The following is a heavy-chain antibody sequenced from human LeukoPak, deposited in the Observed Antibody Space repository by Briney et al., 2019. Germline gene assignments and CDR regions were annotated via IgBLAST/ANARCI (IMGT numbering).Heavy chain of an antibody. CDR2: IIPTLGLA. J-gene: IGHJ4*02. CDR1: GDTFSSYP. D-gene: IGHD3-10*01. Sequence: SVKVSCKASGDTFSSYPVSWVRQAPGQGLEWMGRIIPTLGLAKFAPKFQGRVTISADKSTSTVYMEVNSLKSEDTAVYYCAGASPRGPGYDYWGQGTRVTVSS. V-gene: IGHV1-69*04. CDR3: AGASPRGPGYDY.